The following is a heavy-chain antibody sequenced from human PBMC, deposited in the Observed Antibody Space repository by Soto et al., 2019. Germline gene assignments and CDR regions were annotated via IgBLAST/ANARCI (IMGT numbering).Heavy chain of an antibody. J-gene: IGHJ4*02. CDR2: IYYSGST. V-gene: IGHV4-39*01. Sequence: QLQLQESGPGLVKPSETLSLTCTVSGGSISSSSYYWGWIRQPPGKGLEWIGSIYYSGSTYYNPSLKSQATISVDTSKNQFSLKLSSVTAADTAVYYCASGLTMIVVVIPSLDYWGQGTLVTVSS. D-gene: IGHD3-22*01. CDR3: ASGLTMIVVVIPSLDY. CDR1: GGSISSSSYY.